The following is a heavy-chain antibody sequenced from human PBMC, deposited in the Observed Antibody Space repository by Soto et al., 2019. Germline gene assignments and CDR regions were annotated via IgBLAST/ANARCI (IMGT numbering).Heavy chain of an antibody. J-gene: IGHJ4*02. V-gene: IGHV1-3*01. D-gene: IGHD1-26*01. Sequence: GASVKVSCKASGYTFTTYAIHWVRQAPGQRLEWMGWINAGTGGTRYSQKLQGGVTITRDTSASTAYMELSSLRSEDTAVYYCARSPVGATTYFDYWGQGTLVTVSS. CDR3: ARSPVGATTYFDY. CDR1: GYTFTTYA. CDR2: INAGTGGT.